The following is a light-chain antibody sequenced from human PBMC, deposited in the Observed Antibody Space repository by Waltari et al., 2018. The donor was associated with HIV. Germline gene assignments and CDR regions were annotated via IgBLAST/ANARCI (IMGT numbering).Light chain of an antibody. CDR2: EVT. Sequence: QSALTQPASVSGSPGQSNSMSCTGTRGDFGTYDRVSWYQQHPGKAPKLIIYEVTKRPSGISNRFSGSKSGNTASLTISGLQAEDEADYHCCSYAGTSTLVFGRGTKVTVL. CDR3: CSYAGTSTLV. V-gene: IGLV2-23*02. CDR1: RGDFGTYDR. J-gene: IGLJ3*02.